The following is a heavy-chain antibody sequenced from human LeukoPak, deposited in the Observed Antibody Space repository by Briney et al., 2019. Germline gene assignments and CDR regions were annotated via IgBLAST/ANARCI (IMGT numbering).Heavy chain of an antibody. Sequence: SGGSLRLSCVPSGFSFSSYWMSWVRQAPEKGLEWVASINHDGREKYYVDSMKGRFTISRDNAKNLLYLQTNNLRAEDTAVYHCARVVIIGVVMPFYGMDVWGQGTTVTVSS. CDR3: ARVVIIGVVMPFYGMDV. V-gene: IGHV3-7*03. D-gene: IGHD3-3*01. CDR2: INHDGREK. J-gene: IGHJ6*02. CDR1: GFSFSSYW.